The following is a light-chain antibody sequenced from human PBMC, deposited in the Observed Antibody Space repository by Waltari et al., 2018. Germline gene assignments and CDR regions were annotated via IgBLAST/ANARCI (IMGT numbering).Light chain of an antibody. V-gene: IGLV1-51*01. Sequence: QSVLTQPPSVSAAPGQKVTISCSVGTSNIGNYYVSWSQHLPGAAPKLLIYDNDKRPSGIPDRFSASRSGTSATLGITGLQIGDEADYYCATWDNSLTDVVFGGGTKLTVL. J-gene: IGLJ2*01. CDR2: DND. CDR3: ATWDNSLTDVV. CDR1: TSNIGNYY.